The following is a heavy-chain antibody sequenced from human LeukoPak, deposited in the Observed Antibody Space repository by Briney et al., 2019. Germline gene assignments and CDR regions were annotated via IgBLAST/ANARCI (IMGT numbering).Heavy chain of an antibody. D-gene: IGHD2-15*01. CDR2: ISSSGDYT. CDR1: GFTFRTYS. CDR3: ARDRRYCSGGSCYGSYYYYYYMDV. V-gene: IGHV3-21*01. J-gene: IGHJ6*03. Sequence: GSLRLSCAASGFTFRTYSLNWVRQAPGKGLEWVSSISSSGDYTYYAESLKGRFTISRDNAKNSLYLQMNSLRAEDTAVYYCARDRRYCSGGSCYGSYYYYYYMDVWGKGTTVTISS.